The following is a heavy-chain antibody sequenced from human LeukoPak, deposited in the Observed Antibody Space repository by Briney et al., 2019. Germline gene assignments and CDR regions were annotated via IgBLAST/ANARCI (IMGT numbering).Heavy chain of an antibody. V-gene: IGHV6-1*01. Sequence: SQTLSLTCAISGDSVSSNSAAWNWIRQSPSRGLELLGRTYYRSKWYNDYAVSVKSRITINPDISKNQLSLQLNSATPEDTAVYYCAREPHYGDFTVVWGQGTLVTVSS. CDR2: TYYRSKWYN. CDR1: GDSVSSNSAA. D-gene: IGHD4-17*01. J-gene: IGHJ4*02. CDR3: AREPHYGDFTVV.